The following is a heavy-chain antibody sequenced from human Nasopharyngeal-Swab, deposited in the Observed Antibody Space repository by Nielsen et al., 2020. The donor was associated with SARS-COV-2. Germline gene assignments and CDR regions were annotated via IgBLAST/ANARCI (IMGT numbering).Heavy chain of an antibody. D-gene: IGHD6-13*01. Sequence: GGSLRLSCAASGFTFSSYSMNWVRQAPGKGLEWVSSISCSSSYIYYADSVKGRFTISRDNAKNSLYLQMNSLRAEDTAVYYCARDPGIAAAGTFDYWGQGTLVTVSS. J-gene: IGHJ4*02. CDR3: ARDPGIAAAGTFDY. V-gene: IGHV3-21*01. CDR2: ISCSSSYI. CDR1: GFTFSSYS.